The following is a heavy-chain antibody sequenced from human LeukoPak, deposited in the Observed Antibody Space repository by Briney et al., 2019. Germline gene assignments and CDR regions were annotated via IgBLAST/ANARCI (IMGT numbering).Heavy chain of an antibody. CDR1: GQSLTGYF. CDR3: ARGGTISSRWFDP. D-gene: IGHD1-7*01. J-gene: IGHJ5*02. V-gene: IGHV1-18*04. Sequence: ASVKVSCKASGQSLTGYFIHWVRQAPGQGLEWMGWISAYNGNTNYAQKLQGRVTMTTDTSTSTAYMELRSLRSDDTAVYYCARGGTISSRWFDPWGQGTLVTVSS. CDR2: ISAYNGNT.